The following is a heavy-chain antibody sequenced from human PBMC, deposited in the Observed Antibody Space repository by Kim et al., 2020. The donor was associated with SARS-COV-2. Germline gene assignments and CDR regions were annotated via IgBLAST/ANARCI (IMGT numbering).Heavy chain of an antibody. V-gene: IGHV3-30*04. D-gene: IGHD3-16*01. J-gene: IGHJ4*02. CDR3: AKDVSWGQPLDC. CDR2: MSYDGRNK. CDR1: GFTFCTYA. Sequence: GGSLRLSCAASGFTFCTYAMHWVRQAPGKGLEWVSVMSYDGRNKYYPDSVKGRFTISRDNSKNTLYLQMISLRAEDTAVYFCAKDVSWGQPLDCWGQGTLVTVSS.